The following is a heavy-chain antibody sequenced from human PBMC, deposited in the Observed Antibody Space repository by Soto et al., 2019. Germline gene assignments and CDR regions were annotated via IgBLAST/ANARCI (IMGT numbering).Heavy chain of an antibody. D-gene: IGHD5-18*01. J-gene: IGHJ4*02. V-gene: IGHV3-23*01. CDR3: AKAGDTGNHYFDR. CDR2: ISGRGGFT. CDR1: GFAFSSYA. Sequence: EVQLLESGGGLVQPGGSLRLSCAASGFAFSSYAMSWVRQAPGKGLERVSSISGRGGFTYYADSVRGRFTVSRHNSMDTLSLQMNGLRADDTAIYYCAKAGDTGNHYFDRWGQGTLVTVAS.